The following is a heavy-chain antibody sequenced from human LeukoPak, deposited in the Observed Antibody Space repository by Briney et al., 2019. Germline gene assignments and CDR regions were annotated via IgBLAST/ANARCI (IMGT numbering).Heavy chain of an antibody. J-gene: IGHJ4*02. CDR3: ARDQTYYYDSSGYYRDYYFDY. D-gene: IGHD3-22*01. CDR1: GGTFSGYA. V-gene: IGHV1-69*01. CDR2: IIPIFGTA. Sequence: ASVKVSCKASGGTFSGYAISWVRQAPGQGLEWMGGIIPIFGTANYAQKFQGRVTITADESTSTAYMELSSLRSEDTAVYYCARDQTYYYDSSGYYRDYYFDYWGQGTLVTVSS.